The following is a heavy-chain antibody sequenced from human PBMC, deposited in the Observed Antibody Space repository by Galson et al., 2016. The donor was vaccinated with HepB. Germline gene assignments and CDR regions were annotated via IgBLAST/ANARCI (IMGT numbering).Heavy chain of an antibody. J-gene: IGHJ4*02. CDR1: GASISSSDYY. D-gene: IGHD4-23*01. Sequence: TLSLTCTVSGASISSSDYYWSWIRQSAGKGLEWIGRIYKNGGTNYNPPLRSRVSISLDTSKNQFPLKLNSVTAADTAVYFCAREAVAYDPIFDYWGQGTLVTVSS. CDR3: AREAVAYDPIFDY. CDR2: IYKNGGT. V-gene: IGHV4-61*02.